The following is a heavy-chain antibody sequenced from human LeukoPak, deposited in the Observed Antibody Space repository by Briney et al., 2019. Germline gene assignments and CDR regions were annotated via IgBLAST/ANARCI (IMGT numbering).Heavy chain of an antibody. CDR2: INPDGTII. D-gene: IGHD3-16*02. J-gene: IGHJ3*02. V-gene: IGHV3-74*01. CDR3: ARATNDYVWGSYRLNAFDI. Sequence: GGSLRLSCVGSGFTYTDYWMHWFRQAPGKGPVWVSRINPDGTIIDYADSVKGRFRISRDNAKNLLYLQMNGLRADDTAVYYCARATNDYVWGSYRLNAFDIWGQGTMVTVSS. CDR1: GFTYTDYW.